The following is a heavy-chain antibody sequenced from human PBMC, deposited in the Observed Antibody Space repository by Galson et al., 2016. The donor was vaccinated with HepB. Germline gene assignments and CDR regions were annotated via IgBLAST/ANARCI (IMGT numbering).Heavy chain of an antibody. Sequence: SETLSLTCAVYGGSFRNYYWTWIRQPPGKGLEWIGEINHSGNSKYNPSLNSRVTISVDTSKNQFSLRLISVTAADTAIYYCAREQFRSGYFDYWGQGTLVTVSS. V-gene: IGHV4-34*01. D-gene: IGHD3-22*01. J-gene: IGHJ4*02. CDR1: GGSFRNYY. CDR3: AREQFRSGYFDY. CDR2: INHSGNS.